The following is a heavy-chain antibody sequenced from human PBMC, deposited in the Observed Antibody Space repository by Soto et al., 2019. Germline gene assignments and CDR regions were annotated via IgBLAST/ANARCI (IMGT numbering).Heavy chain of an antibody. CDR1: GGTFSSYA. CDR2: IIPIFGTA. J-gene: IGHJ4*02. Sequence: SVKVSCKASGGTFSSYAISWVRQAPGQGLEWMGGIIPIFGTANYAQKFQDRVTITADESTSTAYMELSSLRSEDTAVYYCARVDSSAEAFDYWGQGTLVTVSS. V-gene: IGHV1-69*13. D-gene: IGHD3-22*01. CDR3: ARVDSSAEAFDY.